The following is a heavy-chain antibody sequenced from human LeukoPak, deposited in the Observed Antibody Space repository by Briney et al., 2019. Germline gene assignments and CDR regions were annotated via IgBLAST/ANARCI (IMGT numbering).Heavy chain of an antibody. D-gene: IGHD6-19*01. CDR1: GGSITNYY. CDR2: IYISGST. CDR3: AGSSDSSGWYGGGIFDY. V-gene: IGHV4-4*07. Sequence: SETLSLTCTVSGGSITNYYWNWIRQPAGKGLEWIGRIYISGSTNYNPPLESRVTVSLDTSDNQFSLRLSSVTAADTAVYYCAGSSDSSGWYGGGIFDYWGQGTLVTVSS. J-gene: IGHJ4*02.